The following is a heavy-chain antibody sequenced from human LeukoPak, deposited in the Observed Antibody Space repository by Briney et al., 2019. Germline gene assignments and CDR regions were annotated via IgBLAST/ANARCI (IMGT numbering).Heavy chain of an antibody. D-gene: IGHD3-22*01. J-gene: IGHJ4*02. CDR3: ARVGPRTYDSSGYFDY. V-gene: IGHV3-11*05. CDR2: ISSSSSYT. CDR1: GFTFSDYY. Sequence: GGSLRLSCAASGFTFSDYYMSWLRQAPGKGLEWVSYISSSSSYTNYADSVKGRFTISRDNAKNSLYLQMNSLRAEDTAVYYCARVGPRTYDSSGYFDYWGQGTLVTVSS.